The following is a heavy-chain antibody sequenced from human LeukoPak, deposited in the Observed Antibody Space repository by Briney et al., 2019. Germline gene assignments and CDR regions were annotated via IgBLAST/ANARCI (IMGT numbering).Heavy chain of an antibody. J-gene: IGHJ3*02. Sequence: ASVKVSCKASGGTFSSYAISWVRQAPGQGLEWMGGIIPIFGTANYAQKFQGRVTITADESTSTAYMELSSLRSDDTAVYYCARDLEELAITIFGVADPQAFDIWGQGTMVTVSS. CDR2: IIPIFGTA. V-gene: IGHV1-69*13. CDR3: ARDLEELAITIFGVADPQAFDI. CDR1: GGTFSSYA. D-gene: IGHD3-3*01.